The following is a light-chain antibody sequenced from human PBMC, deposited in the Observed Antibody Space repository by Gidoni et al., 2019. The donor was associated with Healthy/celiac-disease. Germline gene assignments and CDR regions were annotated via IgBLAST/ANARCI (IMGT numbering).Light chain of an antibody. V-gene: IGKV3-15*01. J-gene: IGKJ1*01. CDR1: QSVSSN. CDR3: QQYNNWPLWT. CDR2: GAS. Sequence: EIVMTQSPATLSVSPGERATISCRASQSVSSNLAWYQQNPGQAPRLLIYGASTRATGIPARFSGSGSGTEFTLTISSRQSEDFAVYYCQQYNNWPLWTFGQGTKVEIK.